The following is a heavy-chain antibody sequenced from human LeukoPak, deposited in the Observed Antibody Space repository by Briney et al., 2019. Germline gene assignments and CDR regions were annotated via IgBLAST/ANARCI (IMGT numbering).Heavy chain of an antibody. CDR3: ARGRRYSYGYAHFDY. Sequence: ASVKVSCKASGYTFTSYDINWVRQATGQGLEWMGWMNPNSGNTGYAQKFQGRVTMTRNTSISTAYVELSSLRSEDTAVYYCARGRRYSYGYAHFDYWGQGTLVTVSS. CDR1: GYTFTSYD. J-gene: IGHJ4*02. D-gene: IGHD5-18*01. CDR2: MNPNSGNT. V-gene: IGHV1-8*01.